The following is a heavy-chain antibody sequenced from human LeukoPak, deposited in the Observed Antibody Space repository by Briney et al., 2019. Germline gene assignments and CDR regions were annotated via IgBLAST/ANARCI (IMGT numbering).Heavy chain of an antibody. J-gene: IGHJ4*02. CDR1: GFTFSSYG. CDR3: AKAFEYYDSSGNFPYFDY. CDR2: IWYDGSNK. V-gene: IGHV3-33*06. Sequence: PGRSLRLSCAASGFTFSSYGMHWVRQAPGKGLEWGAVIWYDGSNKYYADSVKGRFTISRANSKNTLYLQMNSLSGEDTAVYYCAKAFEYYDSSGNFPYFDYWGQGTLVTVSS. D-gene: IGHD3-22*01.